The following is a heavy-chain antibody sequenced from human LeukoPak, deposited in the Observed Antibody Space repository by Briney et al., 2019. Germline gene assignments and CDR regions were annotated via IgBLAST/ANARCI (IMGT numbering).Heavy chain of an antibody. V-gene: IGHV7-4-1*04. CDR1: GYTFTSYA. J-gene: IGHJ4*02. CDR3: GRDPKLGIRGYTYGHIDS. CDR2: INTNTGNP. Sequence: ASVKVSCKTSGYTFTSYAISWVRQAPGQGLEWMGWINTNTGNPTYAQGFAGRYVFSLDTSVSMAYLQISGLKADDTAVYYCGRDPKLGIRGYTYGHIDSWGQGTLVIVSS. D-gene: IGHD5-18*01.